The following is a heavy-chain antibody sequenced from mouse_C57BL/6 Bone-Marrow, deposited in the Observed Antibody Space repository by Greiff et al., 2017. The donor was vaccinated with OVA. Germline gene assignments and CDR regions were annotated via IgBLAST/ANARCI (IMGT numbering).Heavy chain of an antibody. Sequence: EVKLVESGGGLVKPGGSLKLSCAASGFTFSDYGMHWVRQAPEKGLEWVAYISSGSSTIYYADTVKGRFTISRDNAKNTLFLQMTSLRSEDTAMYYCARGGTTAGDYWGQGTTLTVSS. CDR1: GFTFSDYG. D-gene: IGHD1-2*01. J-gene: IGHJ2*01. CDR2: ISSGSSTI. V-gene: IGHV5-17*01. CDR3: ARGGTTAGDY.